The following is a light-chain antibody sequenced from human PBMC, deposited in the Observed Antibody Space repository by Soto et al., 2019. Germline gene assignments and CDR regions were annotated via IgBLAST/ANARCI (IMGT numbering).Light chain of an antibody. V-gene: IGKV3-20*01. Sequence: EIVLTQSPGTLSLSPGEGATLPCRASQSFSSNYLAWYQQKPGQAPRLLIYGASNRATGIPDRFSGSGSGTDFTLTISRLEPEDFAVYYCQQYGSSPYTFGQGTKV. CDR1: QSFSSNY. CDR3: QQYGSSPYT. CDR2: GAS. J-gene: IGKJ2*01.